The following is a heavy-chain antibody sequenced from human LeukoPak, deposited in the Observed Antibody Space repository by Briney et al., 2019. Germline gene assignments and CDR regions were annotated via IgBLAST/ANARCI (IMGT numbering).Heavy chain of an antibody. CDR2: IYYSGST. J-gene: IGHJ4*02. CDR1: GGSISSGDYY. V-gene: IGHV4-30-4*08. CDR3: ARGRYCSSTSCSNDY. Sequence: SETLSLTCTVSGGSISSGDYYWSWIRQPPGKGLEWIGYIYYSGSTYYNPSLKSRVTISVDTSKNQFSLKLSSVTAADTAVYYCARGRYCSSTSCSNDYWGQGTLVTVSS. D-gene: IGHD2-2*01.